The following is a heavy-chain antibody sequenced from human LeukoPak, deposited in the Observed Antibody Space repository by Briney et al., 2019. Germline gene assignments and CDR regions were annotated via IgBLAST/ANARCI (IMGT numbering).Heavy chain of an antibody. CDR3: ARVCSGGSCYYYYGMDV. V-gene: IGHV1-3*01. J-gene: IGHJ6*04. CDR1: GYTFTSSA. Sequence: ASVKVSCKASGYTFTSSAMHWVRQAPGQRLEWMGWINAGNGNTKYSQKFQGRVTITRDTSASTAYMELSSLRSEDTAVYYCARVCSGGSCYYYYGMDVWGKGTTVTVSS. D-gene: IGHD2-15*01. CDR2: INAGNGNT.